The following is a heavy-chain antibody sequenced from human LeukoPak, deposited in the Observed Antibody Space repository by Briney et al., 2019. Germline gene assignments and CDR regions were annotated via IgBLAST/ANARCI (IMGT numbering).Heavy chain of an antibody. Sequence: GRSLRLSCAASGFTFSSYAMSWVRQAPGKGLEWVSAISGSGGSTYYADSVKGRFTISRDNSKNTLYLQMNSLRAEDTAVYYCAKVVGYDFWSGYLGTTSFDYWGQGTLVTVSS. CDR3: AKVVGYDFWSGYLGTTSFDY. D-gene: IGHD3-3*01. CDR1: GFTFSSYA. CDR2: ISGSGGST. V-gene: IGHV3-23*01. J-gene: IGHJ4*02.